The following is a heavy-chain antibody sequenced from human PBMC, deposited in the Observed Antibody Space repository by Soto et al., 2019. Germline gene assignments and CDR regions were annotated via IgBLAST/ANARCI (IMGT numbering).Heavy chain of an antibody. V-gene: IGHV1-69*01. Sequence: QVQLVQSGAEVKKPGSSVKVSCKASGGTFSSYAISWVRQAPGQGLEWMGGIIPIFGTANYAQKFQGRVTITADESTSTAYMELSSVRTEDTAVSYCGGRGERYFDGAYVRTWGHGTLVTVSS. CDR2: IIPIFGTA. CDR3: GGRGERYFDGAYVRT. CDR1: GGTFSSYA. D-gene: IGHD3-9*01. J-gene: IGHJ4*01.